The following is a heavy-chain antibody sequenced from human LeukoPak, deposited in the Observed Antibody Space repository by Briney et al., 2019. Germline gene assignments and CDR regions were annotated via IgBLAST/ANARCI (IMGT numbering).Heavy chain of an antibody. V-gene: IGHV3-23*01. Sequence: GGSLRLSCAASGFTFSSYAMSWVRQAPGKGLEWVSSISNSGSFTYSADSVKGRFTISRDNSKNTLFLQMNSLRADDTAVYYCARMLRGVINPCDHWGQGTLVTVSS. J-gene: IGHJ4*02. CDR3: ARMLRGVINPCDH. CDR1: GFTFSSYA. D-gene: IGHD3-10*01. CDR2: ISNSGSFT.